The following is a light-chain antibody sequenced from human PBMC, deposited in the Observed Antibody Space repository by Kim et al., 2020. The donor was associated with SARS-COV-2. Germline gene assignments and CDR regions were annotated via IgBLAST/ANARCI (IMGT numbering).Light chain of an antibody. J-gene: IGKJ2*01. Sequence: LSPGDRDTLSCRASQSVRSYLVWYQQKPGQAPRLLIYDASSRATGIPARFSGSGFGTDFTLTISSLEPEDFAVYYCQQRSNWPPYTFGQGTKLEI. CDR3: QQRSNWPPYT. CDR1: QSVRSY. CDR2: DAS. V-gene: IGKV3-11*01.